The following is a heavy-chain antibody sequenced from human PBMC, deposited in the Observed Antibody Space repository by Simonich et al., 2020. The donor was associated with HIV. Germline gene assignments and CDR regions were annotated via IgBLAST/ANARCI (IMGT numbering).Heavy chain of an antibody. CDR3: ASGGPRFLEWLSPFDY. CDR1: GGSFSGYY. J-gene: IGHJ4*02. D-gene: IGHD3-3*01. CDR2: INHSGKS. Sequence: QVQLQQWGAGLLKPSETLSLTCAVYGGSFSGYYWGWIRQPPGKGREWIREINHSGKSNYNTSLNGRVTISVATAKNQSSLKLSAVTAADTAVYYCASGGPRFLEWLSPFDYWGQGTLVTVSS. V-gene: IGHV4-34*01.